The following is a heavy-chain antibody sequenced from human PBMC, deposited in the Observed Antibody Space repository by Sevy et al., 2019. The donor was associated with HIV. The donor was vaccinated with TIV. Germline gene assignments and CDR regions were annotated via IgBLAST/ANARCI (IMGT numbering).Heavy chain of an antibody. CDR1: GYSFTAHW. CDR3: ARAGHLSLDAFDV. V-gene: IGHV5-51*01. D-gene: IGHD6-19*01. CDR2: LFPGNSDV. J-gene: IGHJ3*01. Sequence: GESLKISCQASGYSFTAHWIGWVRQMPWKGLEWMRILFPGNSDVRSFQGQVTVSVDRSTNTAYLQWGSLTASDSAIYYCARAGHLSLDAFDVWGLGTMVTVSS.